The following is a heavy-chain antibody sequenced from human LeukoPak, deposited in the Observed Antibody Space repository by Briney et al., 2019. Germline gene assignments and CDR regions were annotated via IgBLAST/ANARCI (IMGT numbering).Heavy chain of an antibody. V-gene: IGHV4-4*07. CDR1: GGSISSYY. D-gene: IGHD3-10*01. J-gene: IGHJ3*02. CDR2: IYTSGST. Sequence: KASETLSLTCTVSGGSISSYYWSWIRQPAGKGLEWIGRIYTSGSTNYNPSLKSRVTMSVDTSKNQFSLKLSSVTAADTAVYYCARVGSLWFGESTDAFDIWGQGTMVTVSS. CDR3: ARVGSLWFGESTDAFDI.